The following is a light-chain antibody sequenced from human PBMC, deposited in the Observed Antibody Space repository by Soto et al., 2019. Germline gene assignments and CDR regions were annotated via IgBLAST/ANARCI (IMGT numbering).Light chain of an antibody. CDR3: QQYYNWVT. CDR1: QSVSSN. Sequence: EIVMPQSPATLSVSPGERATLSCRASQSVSSNLAWYQQKPGQAPRLLIYGASTRATGIPARFSGSGSGTEFTLTISSLQSEDFAVYFCQQYYNWVTFGQGTRLEN. CDR2: GAS. J-gene: IGKJ5*01. V-gene: IGKV3-15*01.